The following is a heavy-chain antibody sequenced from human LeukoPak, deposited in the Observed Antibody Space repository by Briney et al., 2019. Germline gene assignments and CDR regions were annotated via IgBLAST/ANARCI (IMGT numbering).Heavy chain of an antibody. J-gene: IGHJ4*02. CDR1: GYTFTGYY. CDR3: ARVPGPYTTSRFDF. D-gene: IGHD2-2*02. CDR2: IDPDSGGT. V-gene: IGHV1-2*02. Sequence: VASVKVSCKTSGYTFTGYYLHWVRQAPGQRPEWMGRIDPDSGGTHYGQKCQGRVTVTRDTSITTVYMELSGLTSDDTAVYYCARVPGPYTTSRFDFWGQGTLVTVSS.